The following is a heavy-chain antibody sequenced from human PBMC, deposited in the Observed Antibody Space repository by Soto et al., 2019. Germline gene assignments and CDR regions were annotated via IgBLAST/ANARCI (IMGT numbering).Heavy chain of an antibody. CDR1: GFTVSSSH. CDR3: ARLGPYGSETYSFRYNWFDP. V-gene: IGHV3-53*01. Sequence: GGSLRLSCTTSGFTVSSSHMSWVRQAPGKGLDWVSVIYSGGNSYYAVSVQGRFTISRDNSKNTVYLQMNSLRGEDTAIYYCARLGPYGSETYSFRYNWFDPWGQGTLVTVSS. D-gene: IGHD3-10*01. CDR2: IYSGGNS. J-gene: IGHJ5*02.